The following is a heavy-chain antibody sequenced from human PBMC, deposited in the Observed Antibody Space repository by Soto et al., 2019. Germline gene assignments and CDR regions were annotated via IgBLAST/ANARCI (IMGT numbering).Heavy chain of an antibody. CDR3: TRGGAARPDY. J-gene: IGHJ4*02. CDR2: ISGLSATT. CDR1: GFRFTSFG. Sequence: LVNSGGGFVRPGESLRLSCGASGFRFTSFGMNWVRQGPGKGLEWLSYISGLSATTYYADSVRGRFTVSRDNDMNLVFLQLNNLRADDTAVYYCTRGGAARPDYWGQGSRVVVSS. D-gene: IGHD2-15*01. V-gene: IGHV3-48*04.